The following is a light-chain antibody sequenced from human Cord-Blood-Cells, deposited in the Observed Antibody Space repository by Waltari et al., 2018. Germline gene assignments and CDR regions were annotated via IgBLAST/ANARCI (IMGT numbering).Light chain of an antibody. CDR3: CSYAGSYTYV. Sequence: QSALTQSRSVSGSPGQSVTISCTGTSSDVGGYNYVSWYQQHPGKAPKLMLYDVRKRPSGVPDRFSGSKSGNTASLTISGLQAEDEADYYCCSYAGSYTYVFGTGTKVTVL. CDR1: SSDVGGYNY. J-gene: IGLJ1*01. V-gene: IGLV2-11*01. CDR2: DVR.